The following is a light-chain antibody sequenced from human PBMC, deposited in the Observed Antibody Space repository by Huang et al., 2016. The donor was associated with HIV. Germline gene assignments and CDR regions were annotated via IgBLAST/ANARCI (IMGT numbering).Light chain of an antibody. CDR2: AAS. V-gene: IGKV1-27*01. CDR1: RDISTF. Sequence: IEMTQSPPSLSASIGDRVTLTCRASRDISTFLAWVHQKPGKPPKLLIYAASILHSGVPSRFSGSGSGTDFTLTISSLQSEDVGYYYCQKYDSAPRTFGQGTKVDLK. CDR3: QKYDSAPRT. J-gene: IGKJ1*01.